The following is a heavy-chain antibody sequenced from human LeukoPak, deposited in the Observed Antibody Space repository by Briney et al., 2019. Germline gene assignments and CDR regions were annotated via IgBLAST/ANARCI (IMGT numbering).Heavy chain of an antibody. V-gene: IGHV3-21*01. CDR3: ARDIDNYGDYIPY. Sequence: GGSLRLSCAASGFTFSSYSMNWVRQAPGKGLEWVSSITSSSSYMYYADSVKGRFTISRDNAKNSLYLQMNSLRAEDTAVYYCARDIDNYGDYIPYWGQGTLVTVSS. CDR2: ITSSSSYM. D-gene: IGHD4-17*01. J-gene: IGHJ4*02. CDR1: GFTFSSYS.